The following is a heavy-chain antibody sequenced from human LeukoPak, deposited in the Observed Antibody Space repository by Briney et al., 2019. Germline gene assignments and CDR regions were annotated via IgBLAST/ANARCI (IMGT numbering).Heavy chain of an antibody. D-gene: IGHD2-15*01. V-gene: IGHV4-59*11. CDR3: ARGGNCSGGTCSSFPGASFEY. CDR1: GGSISGHY. Sequence: SETLSLTCTVSGGSISGHYWSWIRQPPGKGLEWIGFIHYSGSTYYHPSLNSRATMSIDTSNNQFSLKLSSVTAADTAIYYCARGGNCSGGTCSSFPGASFEYWGPGTLVTVSS. J-gene: IGHJ4*02. CDR2: IHYSGST.